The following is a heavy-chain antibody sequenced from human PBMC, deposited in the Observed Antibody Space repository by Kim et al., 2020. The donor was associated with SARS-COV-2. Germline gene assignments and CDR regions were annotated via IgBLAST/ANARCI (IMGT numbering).Heavy chain of an antibody. CDR1: GFTFSSYD. CDR3: ARGLIDHGVDY. Sequence: GGSLRLSCAASGFTFSSYDMHWVRQATGKGLEWVSAIGTAGDTYYPGAVKGRFTISRENAKNSLYLQMNSLRAGDTAVYYCARGLIDHGVDYWGQGTLVTVSS. J-gene: IGHJ4*02. D-gene: IGHD3-16*02. V-gene: IGHV3-13*01. CDR2: IGTAGDT.